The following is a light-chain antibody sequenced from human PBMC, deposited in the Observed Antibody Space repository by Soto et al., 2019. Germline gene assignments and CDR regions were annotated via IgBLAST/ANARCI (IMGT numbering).Light chain of an antibody. CDR3: SSYTSSSTLGV. V-gene: IGLV2-14*03. Sequence: QSVLTQPASGSGSPGQSITISCTGKSSDVGGYNYVSWYQQLPGKAPKLMIYDVSDRPSGVSDRFSGSKSGNTASLTISGLQAEDEADYYCSSYTSSSTLGVFGTGTKVTVL. CDR2: DVS. J-gene: IGLJ1*01. CDR1: SSDVGGYNY.